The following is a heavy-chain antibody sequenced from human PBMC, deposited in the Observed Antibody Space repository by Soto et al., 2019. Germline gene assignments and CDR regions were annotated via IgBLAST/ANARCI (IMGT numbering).Heavy chain of an antibody. Sequence: GGSLRLSCAASGFSFSSYWMHWVRQAPGKGLVWVSRVKTDGSLTNYADSVKGRFTISRDNAKNTVYLQMNSLRAEDTAVYYCVRSYDIWGQGTMVTVSS. CDR1: GFSFSSYW. J-gene: IGHJ3*02. V-gene: IGHV3-74*01. CDR3: VRSYDI. CDR2: VKTDGSLT.